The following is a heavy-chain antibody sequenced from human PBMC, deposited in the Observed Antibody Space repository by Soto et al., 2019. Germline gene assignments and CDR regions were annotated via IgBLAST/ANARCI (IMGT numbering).Heavy chain of an antibody. CDR2: IYYSGST. J-gene: IGHJ4*02. CDR1: GGSISSYY. CDR3: ARLSFLRYFDWSQYYFDY. D-gene: IGHD3-9*01. Sequence: SETLSLTCTVSGGSISSYYWSWIRQPPGKGLEWIGYIYYSGSTNYNPSLKSRVTISVDTSKNQFSLKLSSVTAADTAVYYCARLSFLRYFDWSQYYFDYWGQGTLVTVSS. V-gene: IGHV4-59*08.